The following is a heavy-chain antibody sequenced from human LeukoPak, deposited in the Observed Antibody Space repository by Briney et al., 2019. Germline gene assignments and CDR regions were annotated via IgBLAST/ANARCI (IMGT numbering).Heavy chain of an antibody. CDR2: IYHSGST. V-gene: IGHV4-38-2*01. D-gene: IGHD1-26*01. CDR1: GYSISSGYY. CDR3: WSSGFDY. J-gene: IGHJ4*02. Sequence: SETLSLTCSVSGYSISSGYYWGWIRQPPGKGLEWIGSIYHSGSTYYNPSLKSRVTISVDTSKNQFSLKLSSVTAADTAVYYCWSSGFDYWGQGTLVTVSS.